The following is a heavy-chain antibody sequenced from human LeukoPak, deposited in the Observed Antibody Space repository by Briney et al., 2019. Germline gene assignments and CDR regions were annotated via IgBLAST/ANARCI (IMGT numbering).Heavy chain of an antibody. D-gene: IGHD5-18*01. CDR3: VRSRGYSYGYSYYFDY. V-gene: IGHV5-51*01. CDR1: GYSFTTNW. Sequence: KDGESLKISCKGSGYSFTTNWIGWVRQIPGKGLEWMGIIYPGDSETRYSTPFQGQVTISADKSISTAYVQWSSLKASDTAIYYCVRSRGYSYGYSYYFDYWGQGTLVTVSS. CDR2: IYPGDSET. J-gene: IGHJ4*02.